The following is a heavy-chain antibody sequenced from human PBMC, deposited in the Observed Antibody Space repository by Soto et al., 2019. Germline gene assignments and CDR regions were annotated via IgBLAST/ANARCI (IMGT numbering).Heavy chain of an antibody. CDR2: ISSDGDTT. J-gene: IGHJ4*02. Sequence: EEQLVESGGGLVQPGGSLRLSCAASGITFSSSWMHWVRQAPGKRLVWVSRISSDGDTTTYADSVKGRFTISRDNAKNTLYLQMNSLRVEYTAVYYCARQSPPDYWGQGTLVTVSS. CDR3: ARQSPPDY. V-gene: IGHV3-74*03. CDR1: GITFSSSW.